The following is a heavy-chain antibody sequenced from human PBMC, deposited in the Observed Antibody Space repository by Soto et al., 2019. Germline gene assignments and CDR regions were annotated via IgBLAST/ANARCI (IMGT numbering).Heavy chain of an antibody. CDR2: ISSSSTYI. J-gene: IGHJ5*02. Sequence: EVQLVESGGGLVKPGGSLRLSCAASGFTFSSYSMNWVRQAPGKGLEWVSSISSSSTYIYYADSVKGRFTISRDNAKNSLYLQMNSLRAEDTALYYCAVIGVVGATHWFDPWGQGTLVTVSS. D-gene: IGHD2-15*01. CDR3: AVIGVVGATHWFDP. CDR1: GFTFSSYS. V-gene: IGHV3-21*01.